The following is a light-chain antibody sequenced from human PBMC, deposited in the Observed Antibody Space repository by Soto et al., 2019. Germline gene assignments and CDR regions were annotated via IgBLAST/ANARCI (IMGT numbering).Light chain of an antibody. J-gene: IGKJ5*01. Sequence: EIVLTQSPATLPLSPGERATLSCRASQSVSSYLAWYQQKPGQAPRLLIYDASNRATGIPARFSGSGSGTDFTLTISSLEPEDFAVYYCQQRSNWRGVTFGQGTRLEIK. V-gene: IGKV3-11*01. CDR2: DAS. CDR1: QSVSSY. CDR3: QQRSNWRGVT.